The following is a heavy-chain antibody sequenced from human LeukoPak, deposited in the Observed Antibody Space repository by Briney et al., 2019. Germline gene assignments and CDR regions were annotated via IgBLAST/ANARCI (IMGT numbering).Heavy chain of an antibody. CDR2: ISSSGSTI. CDR3: ARVWEFVNILDYGDYVDY. V-gene: IGHV3-11*04. D-gene: IGHD4-17*01. Sequence: GGSLRLSCAASGFTFSDYYMSWIRQAPGKGLEWVSYISSSGSTIYYADSVKGRFTISRGNAKNSLYLQMNSLRAEDTAVYYCARVWEFVNILDYGDYVDYWGQGTLVTVSS. CDR1: GFTFSDYY. J-gene: IGHJ4*02.